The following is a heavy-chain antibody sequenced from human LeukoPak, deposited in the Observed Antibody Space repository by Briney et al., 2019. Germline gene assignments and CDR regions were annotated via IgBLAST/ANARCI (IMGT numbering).Heavy chain of an antibody. CDR3: ARGGWNKFDY. J-gene: IGHJ4*02. CDR1: GGFISTYY. CDR2: IFYSGTT. D-gene: IGHD3-22*01. V-gene: IGHV4-59*01. Sequence: SETLSLTCTVSGGFISTYYWSWIRQPPGKGLEWIGFIFYSGTTNYNSSLKSRVTISVDTSKNQFSLKLSSVSAADTAVYYCARGGWNKFDYWGQGTLVTVSS.